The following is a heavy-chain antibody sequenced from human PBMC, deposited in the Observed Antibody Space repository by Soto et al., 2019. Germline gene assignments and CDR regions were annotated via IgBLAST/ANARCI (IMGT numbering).Heavy chain of an antibody. CDR3: ARESLDRDDAFDI. CDR1: GYTFIGYY. Sequence: ASVKVSCKASGYTFIGYYMHWVRQAPGQGLEWMGWINPNSGGTNSAQKFQGRVTMTRDTSISTAYMELSRLRYDDTAVYYCARESLDRDDAFDIWGQGTMVTVSS. D-gene: IGHD1-1*01. J-gene: IGHJ3*02. CDR2: INPNSGGT. V-gene: IGHV1-2*02.